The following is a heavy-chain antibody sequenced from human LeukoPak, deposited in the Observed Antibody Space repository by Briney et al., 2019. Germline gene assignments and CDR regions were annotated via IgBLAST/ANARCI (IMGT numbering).Heavy chain of an antibody. D-gene: IGHD3-9*01. V-gene: IGHV4-59*08. CDR1: GDSISTYY. J-gene: IGHJ4*02. CDR2: FYYSGNT. Sequence: SETLSLTCTVSGDSISTYYWSWIRQPPGKGLEWIGYFYYSGNTNYNPSLKSRVTISVDTSKNQFSLKLSSVTAADTAVYYCARHALTYYDILYYFDYWGQGTLVTVSS. CDR3: ARHALTYYDILYYFDY.